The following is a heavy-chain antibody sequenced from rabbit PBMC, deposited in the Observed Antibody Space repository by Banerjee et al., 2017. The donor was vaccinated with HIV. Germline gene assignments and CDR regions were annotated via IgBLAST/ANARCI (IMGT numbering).Heavy chain of an antibody. CDR2: IDSGSSGFT. V-gene: IGHV1S40*01. J-gene: IGHJ4*01. D-gene: IGHD4-2*01. CDR1: GVSFSSSSY. CDR3: AGGDVSVGYGGGL. Sequence: QSLEESGGDLVKPGASLTLTCTASGVSFSSSSYMCWVRQAPGKGLEWIACIDSGSSGFTYFATWAKGRFTCSKTSSTTVTLQMTSLTAADTATYFCAGGDVSVGYGGGLWGQGTLVTVS.